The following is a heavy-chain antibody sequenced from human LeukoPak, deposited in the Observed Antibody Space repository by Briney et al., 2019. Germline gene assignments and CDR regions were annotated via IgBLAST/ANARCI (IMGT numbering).Heavy chain of an antibody. V-gene: IGHV1-69*05. Sequence: SAKVSCXSSGGTFSSYAASWVPDAPRQGLGWGERILSIFGTAIYAQRFQDRVTITTHESTSTAYMELSRQRSEDTAVYYCARDFRNNWPGAFDIWVQARIVTDSS. J-gene: IGHJ3*02. CDR3: ARDFRNNWPGAFDI. CDR1: GGTFSSYA. D-gene: IGHD1-1*01. CDR2: ILSIFGTA.